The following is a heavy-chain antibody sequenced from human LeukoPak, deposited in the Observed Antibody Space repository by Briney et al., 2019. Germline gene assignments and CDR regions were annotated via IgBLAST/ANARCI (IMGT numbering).Heavy chain of an antibody. D-gene: IGHD6-13*01. CDR1: GGSFSGYY. Sequence: SETLSLTCAVYGGSFSGYYWSWIRQPPGKGLEWIGEINHSGSTNYNPSLKSRVTTSVDTSKSQFSLKLSSVTAADTAVYYCARGSAAAGSDKLNWFDPWGQGTLVTVSS. CDR2: INHSGST. V-gene: IGHV4-34*01. J-gene: IGHJ5*02. CDR3: ARGSAAAGSDKLNWFDP.